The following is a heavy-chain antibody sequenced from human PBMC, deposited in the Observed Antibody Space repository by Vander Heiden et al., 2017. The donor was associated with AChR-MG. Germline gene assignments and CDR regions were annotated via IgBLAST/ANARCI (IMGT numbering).Heavy chain of an antibody. CDR3: AKSAWDCSGGSCYPFFRDY. J-gene: IGHJ4*02. CDR2: ISGSGGST. D-gene: IGHD2-15*01. Sequence: EVHLLESGGGLVQLGGPLRLSCAASGFPFTSHAMGWFRQAPGKGLEWVSAISGSGGSTYYADSVKGRFTISRDNSKNTLYLQMNSLRAEDTAVYYCAKSAWDCSGGSCYPFFRDYWGQGTLVTVSS. V-gene: IGHV3-23*01. CDR1: GFPFTSHA.